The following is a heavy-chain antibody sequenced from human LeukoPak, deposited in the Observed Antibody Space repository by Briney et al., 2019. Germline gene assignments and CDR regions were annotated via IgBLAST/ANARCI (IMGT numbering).Heavy chain of an antibody. Sequence: SVKVSCKASGGTFTSYAISWVRQAPGQGLEWMGGVIPIFGTANYAQKFQGRVTITADESTSTAYMELSSLRSEDTAVYYCARAVVPAAQNSGFDYWGQGTLVTVSS. D-gene: IGHD2-2*01. V-gene: IGHV1-69*13. CDR2: VIPIFGTA. J-gene: IGHJ4*02. CDR1: GGTFTSYA. CDR3: ARAVVPAAQNSGFDY.